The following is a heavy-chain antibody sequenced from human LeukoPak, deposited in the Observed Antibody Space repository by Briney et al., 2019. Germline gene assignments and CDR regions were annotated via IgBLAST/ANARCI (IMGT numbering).Heavy chain of an antibody. CDR1: GGSFSAYY. CDR2: INHSGST. D-gene: IGHD2-15*01. J-gene: IGHJ4*02. V-gene: IGHV4-34*01. Sequence: SETLSLTCAVYGGSFSAYYWSWIRQPPGKGLEWIGEINHSGSTNYNPSLKSRVTISIDTSKNQFSLEMSSVTAAGTAVYYCARGGYCSGAACYPDYWGQGTLVTVSS. CDR3: ARGGYCSGAACYPDY.